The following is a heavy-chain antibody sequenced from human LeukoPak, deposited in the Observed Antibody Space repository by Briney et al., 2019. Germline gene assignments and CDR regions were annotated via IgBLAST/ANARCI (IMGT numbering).Heavy chain of an antibody. CDR1: GYTFTSYG. V-gene: IGHV1-18*01. Sequence: ASVKVSCKASGYTFTSYGISWVRQAPGQGLEWMGWISAYNGNTNYAQKLQGRVTMTTDTSTSTAYMELRSLRSDDTAVYYCARSGSGYYGSGSSFPNWFDPWGQGTLVTVSS. CDR3: ARSGSGYYGSGSSFPNWFDP. D-gene: IGHD3-10*01. CDR2: ISAYNGNT. J-gene: IGHJ5*02.